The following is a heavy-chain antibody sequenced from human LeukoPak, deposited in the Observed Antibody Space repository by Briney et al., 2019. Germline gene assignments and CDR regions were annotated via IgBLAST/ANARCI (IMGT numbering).Heavy chain of an antibody. CDR2: ITGSGGST. CDR3: ATDRSITMVRGANWFDP. V-gene: IGHV3-23*01. Sequence: TGGSLRLSCAASGFTFSSYAMSWVRQAPGKGLEWVSAITGSGGSTYYADSVKGRFTISRDNSKNTLYLQMNSLRAEDTAVYYCATDRSITMVRGANWFDPWGQGTLVTVSS. CDR1: GFTFSSYA. J-gene: IGHJ5*02. D-gene: IGHD3-10*01.